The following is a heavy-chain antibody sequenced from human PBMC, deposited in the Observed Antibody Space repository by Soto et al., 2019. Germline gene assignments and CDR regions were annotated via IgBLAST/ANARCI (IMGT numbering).Heavy chain of an antibody. CDR1: GDTFTGYD. J-gene: IGHJ4*02. V-gene: IGHV1-2*02. Sequence: ASVKGSCKAAGDTFTGYDMHWVRQAPGQGLEWMGWINPNSGGTNYAQKFQGRVTMTRDTSISTAYMELSRLRSDDTAVYYCARVLSLGYYDSSAPKSASDYWGQGPLVTVSS. CDR3: ARVLSLGYYDSSAPKSASDY. D-gene: IGHD3-22*01. CDR2: INPNSGGT.